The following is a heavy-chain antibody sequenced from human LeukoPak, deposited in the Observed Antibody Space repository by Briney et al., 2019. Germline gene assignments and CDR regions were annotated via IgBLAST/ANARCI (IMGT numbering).Heavy chain of an antibody. D-gene: IGHD2-15*01. CDR3: ARDFGYCSGGSCYSGPRYGMDV. V-gene: IGHV3-30*02. Sequence: GGSLRLSCAASGFTFSSYGMHWVRQAPGKGLEWVAFIRYDGSNKYYADSVKGRFTISRDNSKNTLYLQMNSLRAEDTAVYYCARDFGYCSGGSCYSGPRYGMDVWGQGTTVTVSS. J-gene: IGHJ6*02. CDR2: IRYDGSNK. CDR1: GFTFSSYG.